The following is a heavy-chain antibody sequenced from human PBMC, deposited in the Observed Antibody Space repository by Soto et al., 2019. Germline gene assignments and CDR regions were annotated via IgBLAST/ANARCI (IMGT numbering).Heavy chain of an antibody. J-gene: IGHJ6*02. D-gene: IGHD6-6*01. V-gene: IGHV4-38-2*01. CDR3: ARGLAARSFYYYYGMDV. Sequence: PSETLSLTCAVSGYSLSSGYYWGWIRQPPGQGLEWIGSIYHSGSTYYNPSLKSRVTISVDTSKNQFSLKLSCVTAADTAVYYCARGLAARSFYYYYGMDVWGQGTTVTVSS. CDR2: IYHSGST. CDR1: GYSLSSGYY.